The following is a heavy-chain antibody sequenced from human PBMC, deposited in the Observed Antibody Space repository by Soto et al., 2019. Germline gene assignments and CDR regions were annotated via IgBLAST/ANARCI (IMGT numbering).Heavy chain of an antibody. CDR2: ISHSGST. J-gene: IGHJ5*02. V-gene: IGHV4-34*01. CDR3: SRGLGSVVILATTYNWFDP. CDR1: GGSFSGYY. D-gene: IGHD5-12*01. Sequence: QVQLQQWGAGLLKPSETLSLTCAVYGGSFSGYYWSWIRQPPGKGLEWIGEISHSGSTNYNPSLKSRVTISVDTSQNQFSLKLNSVTAAATAVYYCSRGLGSVVILATTYNWFDPWGQGTLVTVSS.